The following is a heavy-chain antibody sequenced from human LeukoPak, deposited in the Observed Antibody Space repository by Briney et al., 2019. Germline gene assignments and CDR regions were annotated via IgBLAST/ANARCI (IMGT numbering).Heavy chain of an antibody. J-gene: IGHJ4*02. CDR1: GFTFSDYY. CDR2: ISSSGSTI. Sequence: KPGGSLRLSCAASGFTFSDYYMSWIRQAPGKGLEWVSYISSSGSTIYYADSVKGRFTISRDNAKNSLYLQMNSLRAEDTAVYYRARAVGSGYYQSDNWGQGTLVTVSS. D-gene: IGHD3-22*01. CDR3: ARAVGSGYYQSDN. V-gene: IGHV3-11*04.